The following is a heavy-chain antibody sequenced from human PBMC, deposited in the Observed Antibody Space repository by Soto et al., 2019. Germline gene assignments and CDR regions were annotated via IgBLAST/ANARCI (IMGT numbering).Heavy chain of an antibody. CDR1: GFSVSRNY. J-gene: IGHJ4*02. CDR2: VYSGGAT. D-gene: IGHD3-10*01. CDR3: ARVPGRL. Sequence: QLVETGGGLIQPGTSLTLSCAASGFSVSRNYMTWVRQAPGKGLEWVSFVYSGGATFYAGSVKARFILARDDSQNTMYLQMNNLRAEDTAVYYCARVPGRLWGRGTLVTVAS. V-gene: IGHV3-53*02.